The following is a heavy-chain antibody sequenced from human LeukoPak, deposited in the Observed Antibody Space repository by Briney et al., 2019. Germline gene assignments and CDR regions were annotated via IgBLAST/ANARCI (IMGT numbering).Heavy chain of an antibody. D-gene: IGHD1-26*01. CDR2: IDDRGTI. J-gene: IGHJ4*02. CDR3: ARPLSEGATRTGFDY. V-gene: IGHV4-39*01. Sequence: SETLSLTCTVSGGSISSSSHYWGWIRQPPGKGLEWIGSIDDRGTIYYNPSLKSRVTISVDTSKNQFSLKLRSVTAADTAVYYCARPLSEGATRTGFDYWGQGTLVTVSS. CDR1: GGSISSSSHY.